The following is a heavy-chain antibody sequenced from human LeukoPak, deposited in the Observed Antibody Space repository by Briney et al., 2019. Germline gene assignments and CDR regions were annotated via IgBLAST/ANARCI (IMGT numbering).Heavy chain of an antibody. D-gene: IGHD4-17*01. CDR3: AKGFLTTDDGRIDY. CDR1: GFTFDDYA. CDR2: ISWNSGSI. V-gene: IGHV3-9*01. Sequence: QTGGSLRLSCAAPGFTFDDYAMHWVRQAPGKGLEWVSGISWNSGSIGYADSVKGRFTISRDNAKNSLYLQMNSLRAEDTALYYCAKGFLTTDDGRIDYWGQGTLVTVSS. J-gene: IGHJ4*02.